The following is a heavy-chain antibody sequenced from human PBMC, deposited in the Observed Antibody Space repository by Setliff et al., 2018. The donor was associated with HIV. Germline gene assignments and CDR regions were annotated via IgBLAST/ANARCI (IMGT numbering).Heavy chain of an antibody. CDR2: IIPILGIA. V-gene: IGHV1-69*10. CDR3: ARGYYNFWSGYYDSRFPNPIDAFDI. J-gene: IGHJ3*02. D-gene: IGHD3-3*01. CDR1: GGTFSSYG. Sequence: AASVKVSCKASGGTFSSYGITWVRQAPGQGLEWMGGIIPILGIANYAQKLQGRVTMTTDTSTSTAYMELRSLRSDDTAVYYCARGYYNFWSGYYDSRFPNPIDAFDIWGQGTMVTVSS.